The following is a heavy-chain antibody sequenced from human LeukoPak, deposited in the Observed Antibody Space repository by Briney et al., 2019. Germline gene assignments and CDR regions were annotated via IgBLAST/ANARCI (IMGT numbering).Heavy chain of an antibody. CDR3: ALERYCTSTSCGNNFDY. CDR1: GGSISSYY. J-gene: IGHJ4*02. Sequence: PSETLSLTCTVSGGSISSYYWSWIRQPPGKGLEWIGCIYNSGSTNYNPSLKGRVTISVDTSKNQFSLKLNSVTAADTAVYYCALERYCTSTSCGNNFDYWGQGTLVTVSS. V-gene: IGHV4-59*01. CDR2: IYNSGST. D-gene: IGHD2-2*01.